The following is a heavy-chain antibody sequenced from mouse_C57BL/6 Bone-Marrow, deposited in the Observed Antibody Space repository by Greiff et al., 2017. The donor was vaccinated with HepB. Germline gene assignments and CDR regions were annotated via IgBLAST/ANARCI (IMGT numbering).Heavy chain of an antibody. J-gene: IGHJ4*01. CDR1: GYTFTSYW. V-gene: IGHV1-7*01. Sequence: VQLQQSGAELAKPGASVKLSCKASGYTFTSYWMHWVKQRPGQGLEWIGYINPSSGYTKYNQKFKDKVTLTADKSSSTAYMQLSSLTYEDSAVYYCALYYGYEYYAMDYGGQGTSATVTS. CDR2: INPSSGYT. CDR3: ALYYGYEYYAMDY. D-gene: IGHD2-2*01.